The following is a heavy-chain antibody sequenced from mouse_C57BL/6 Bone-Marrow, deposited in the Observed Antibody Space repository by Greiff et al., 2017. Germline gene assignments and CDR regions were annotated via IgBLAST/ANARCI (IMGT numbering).Heavy chain of an antibody. CDR3: ARLLTDYFDY. J-gene: IGHJ2*01. Sequence: VQLQESGAELARPGASVKLSCKASGYTFTSYGISWVKQRTGQGLEWIGEIYPRSGNTYYNEKFKGKATLTADKSSSTAYMELRSLTSEASAVXFCARLLTDYFDYWGQGTTLTVSS. V-gene: IGHV1-81*01. CDR2: IYPRSGNT. CDR1: GYTFTSYG.